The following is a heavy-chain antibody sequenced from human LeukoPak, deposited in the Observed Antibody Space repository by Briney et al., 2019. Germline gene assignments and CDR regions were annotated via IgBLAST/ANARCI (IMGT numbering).Heavy chain of an antibody. CDR2: IYHSGST. CDR1: GGSISSGGYS. CDR3: ARDLVGYFDY. V-gene: IGHV4-30-2*01. Sequence: SETLSLTCAVSGGSISSGGYSWSCIRQPPGKGLEWIGYIYHSGSTYYNPSLKSRVTISVDRSKNQFSLKLSSVTAADTAVYYCARDLVGYFDYWGQGTLVTVSS. J-gene: IGHJ4*02.